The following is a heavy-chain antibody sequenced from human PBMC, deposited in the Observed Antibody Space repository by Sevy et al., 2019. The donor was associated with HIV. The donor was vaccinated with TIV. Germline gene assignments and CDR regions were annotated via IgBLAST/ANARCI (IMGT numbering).Heavy chain of an antibody. V-gene: IGHV3-73*01. Sequence: GGSLRLSCAASGFTFSGSAMHWVRQASGKGLEWVGRIRSKANSYATAYAASVKGRFTTSRDDSKNTAYLQMNSLKTEDTAVYYCTRLGIPAANYYYGMDVWGQGTTVTVSS. CDR1: GFTFSGSA. D-gene: IGHD2-2*01. CDR2: IRSKANSYAT. J-gene: IGHJ6*02. CDR3: TRLGIPAANYYYGMDV.